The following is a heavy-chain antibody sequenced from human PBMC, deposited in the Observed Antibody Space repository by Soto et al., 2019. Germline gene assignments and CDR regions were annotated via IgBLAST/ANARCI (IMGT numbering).Heavy chain of an antibody. D-gene: IGHD2-21*01. CDR2: IIPILGIA. CDR1: GGTFSSYT. J-gene: IGHJ4*02. V-gene: IGHV1-69*02. CDR3: ATPNPHRGSPFLFAS. Sequence: QVQLVQSGAEVKKPGSSVKVSCKASGGTFSSYTISWVRQAPGQGLEWMGRIIPILGIANYAQKFQGRVTIPADKSTSTSYMELSSLRSEDTALYYCATPNPHRGSPFLFASWGQGTLVTVSS.